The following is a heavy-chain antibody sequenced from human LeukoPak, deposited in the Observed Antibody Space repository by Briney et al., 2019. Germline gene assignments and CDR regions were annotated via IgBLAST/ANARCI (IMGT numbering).Heavy chain of an antibody. Sequence: SETLSLTCTVSGGSISGGSHHWGWFRQSPGKGLEWIGSLYLSQTTYYNPSLNSRVTISVDTSKNQFSLQLNSVTAADSAVYYCVRHDGRGGATMGSLDSWGQGSLVTVSS. CDR1: GGSISGGSHH. J-gene: IGHJ4*02. CDR3: VRHDGRGGATMGSLDS. CDR2: LYLSQTT. V-gene: IGHV4-39*01. D-gene: IGHD5-12*01.